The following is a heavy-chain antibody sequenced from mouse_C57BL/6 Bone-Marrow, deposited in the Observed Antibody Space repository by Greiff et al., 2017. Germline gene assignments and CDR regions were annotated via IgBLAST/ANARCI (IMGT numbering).Heavy chain of an antibody. D-gene: IGHD2-1*01. CDR1: GYTFTSYG. Sequence: VQLQQSGAELARPGASVKLSCKASGYTFTSYGISWVKQRTGRGLEWIGEIYPRSGNTYYNEKFKGKATLPADKSSSTAYMELRSLTSEDSAVYFCARGGEGYYGNFLFAYWGQGTLVTVSA. CDR3: ARGGEGYYGNFLFAY. V-gene: IGHV1-81*01. CDR2: IYPRSGNT. J-gene: IGHJ3*01.